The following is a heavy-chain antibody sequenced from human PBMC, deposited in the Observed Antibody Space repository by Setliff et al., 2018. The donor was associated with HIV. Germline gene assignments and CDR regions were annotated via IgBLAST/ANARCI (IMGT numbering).Heavy chain of an antibody. Sequence: ASVKVSCKASGYTFTDYYMHWVQQAPGKGLEWMGRADPEDGETIYAEKFQGRGTMTRDTSISTAYMELSRLRSDDTAVYYCARDYYDSSGYIFFPGPPDYWGQGTLVTVS. D-gene: IGHD3-22*01. V-gene: IGHV1-2*06. J-gene: IGHJ4*02. CDR3: ARDYYDSSGYIFFPGPPDY. CDR1: GYTFTDYY. CDR2: ADPEDGET.